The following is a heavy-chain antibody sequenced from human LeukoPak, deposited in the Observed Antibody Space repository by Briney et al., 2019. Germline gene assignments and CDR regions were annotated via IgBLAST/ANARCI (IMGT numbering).Heavy chain of an antibody. CDR1: EFTFSSYR. D-gene: IGHD2-21*02. J-gene: IGHJ4*02. V-gene: IGHV3-21*01. Sequence: GGSLRLSCAASEFTFSSYRMNWVRQAPGKGLEWVSSISSSSSYIYYADSVEGRFTISRDNAKNSLYLQMNSLRAEDTAVYYCARDLSHIVVVTAIFDYWGQGTLVTVSS. CDR2: ISSSSSYI. CDR3: ARDLSHIVVVTAIFDY.